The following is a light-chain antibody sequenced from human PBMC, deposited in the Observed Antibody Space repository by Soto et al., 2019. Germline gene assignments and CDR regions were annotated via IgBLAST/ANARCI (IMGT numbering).Light chain of an antibody. J-gene: IGLJ2*01. CDR3: AACDDSLNGPV. CDR1: SSNIGSNT. CDR2: SNN. Sequence: QSVLTQPPSASGTPGQRVNISCSGSSSNIGSNTVNWYQQLPGTAPKLLIYSNNQRPSGVPDRFSGSKSGTSASLAISGLQSEDEADYYCAACDDSLNGPVFGGGTKVTVL. V-gene: IGLV1-44*01.